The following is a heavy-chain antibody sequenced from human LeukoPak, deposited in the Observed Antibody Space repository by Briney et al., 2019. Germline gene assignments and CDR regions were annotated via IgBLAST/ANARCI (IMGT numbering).Heavy chain of an antibody. J-gene: IGHJ6*03. CDR2: ISSSSYI. CDR1: GFTFSSYN. Sequence: GGSLRLSCAASGFTFSSYNMNWVRQAPGKGLEWVSSISSSSYIYYADSVKGRFTISRDHAKNSLYLQMNSLRAEDTAVYYCARDSSPPFYYYYMDGWGKGSTVTVSS. D-gene: IGHD6-13*01. CDR3: ARDSSPPFYYYYMDG. V-gene: IGHV3-21*01.